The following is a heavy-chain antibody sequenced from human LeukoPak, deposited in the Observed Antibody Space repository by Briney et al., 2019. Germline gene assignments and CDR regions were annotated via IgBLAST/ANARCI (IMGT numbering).Heavy chain of an antibody. V-gene: IGHV3-11*04. CDR1: GGSISGYY. CDR3: ASIGSLVYYYYGMDL. Sequence: LTCTVSGGSISGYYWSWIRQPPGKGLEWVSYISSSGSTIYYADSVKGRFTISRDNAKNSLYLQMNSLRAEDTAVYYCASIGSLVYYYYGMDLWGQGTTVTVSS. CDR2: ISSSGSTI. D-gene: IGHD3-10*01. J-gene: IGHJ6*02.